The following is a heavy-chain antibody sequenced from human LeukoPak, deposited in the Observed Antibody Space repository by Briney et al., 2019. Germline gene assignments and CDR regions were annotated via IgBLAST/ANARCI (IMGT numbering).Heavy chain of an antibody. CDR3: AKDPPQPRSSWFDY. D-gene: IGHD6-13*01. J-gene: IGHJ4*02. Sequence: AGGSLRLSCAASGFSFSSYWMHWVCQAPGKGLVWVSHINTDGTRTSYADSVKGRFTISRDNAKNTLSLQMNSLRAEDTAVYYCAKDPPQPRSSWFDYWGQGTLVTVSS. CDR1: GFSFSSYW. CDR2: INTDGTRT. V-gene: IGHV3-74*01.